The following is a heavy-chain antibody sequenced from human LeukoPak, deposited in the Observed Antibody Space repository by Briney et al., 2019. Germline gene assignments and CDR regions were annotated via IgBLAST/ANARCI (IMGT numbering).Heavy chain of an antibody. CDR3: ALGRFGWFDP. V-gene: IGHV6-1*01. J-gene: IGHJ5*02. Sequence: SQTLSLTCAISGDSVSSNSAAWNWIRQCPSRGHEWLGRTYYRSKWYNDYAVSVKSRITINPDTSKNQFSLQLNSVTPEDTAVYYCALGRFGWFDPWGQGTLDTVSS. CDR1: GDSVSSNSAA. D-gene: IGHD3-10*01. CDR2: TYYRSKWYN.